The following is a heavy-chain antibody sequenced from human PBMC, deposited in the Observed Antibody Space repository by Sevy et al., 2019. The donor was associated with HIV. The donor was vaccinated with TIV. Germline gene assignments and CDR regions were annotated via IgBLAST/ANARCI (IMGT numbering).Heavy chain of an antibody. V-gene: IGHV3-33*01. CDR3: ARDKTILEGRYGMDV. CDR1: GFIFSNHG. CDR2: IWYDGSDT. D-gene: IGHD3-3*01. Sequence: GGSLRLSCAASGFIFSNHGMHWVRQAPGKGLEWVARIWYDGSDTYYGESVKGRFTISRDNAKNSLYLQMNSLRAEDTAVYYCARDKTILEGRYGMDVWGQGTTVTVSS. J-gene: IGHJ6*02.